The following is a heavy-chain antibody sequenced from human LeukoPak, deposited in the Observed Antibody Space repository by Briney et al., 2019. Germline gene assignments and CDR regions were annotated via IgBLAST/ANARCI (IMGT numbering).Heavy chain of an antibody. CDR2: IHTSGST. D-gene: IGHD3-3*01. CDR3: ARDNQYDFWSGYSLDY. CDR1: GGSISSYY. J-gene: IGHJ4*02. Sequence: PSETLSLTCTVPGGSISSYYWSWIRQPAGKGLEWIGRIHTSGSTKYNPSLKSRVTMSVDTSKKQFSLKLSSVTAADTAVYYCARDNQYDFWSGYSLDYWGQGTLVTVSS. V-gene: IGHV4-4*07.